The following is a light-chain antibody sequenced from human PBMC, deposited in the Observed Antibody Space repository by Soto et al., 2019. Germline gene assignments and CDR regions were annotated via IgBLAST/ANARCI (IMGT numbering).Light chain of an antibody. V-gene: IGLV2-23*01. Sequence: QSALTQPASVSGSPGQSITISCTGTSSDVGFYNLVSWYQHRPGKAHKFILYEGSKRPSGVSNRSSGSKSGNTASLTISGLQAEDEAYYYCCSYAGSSAYVFGSGTKLTVL. J-gene: IGLJ3*02. CDR1: SSDVGFYNL. CDR2: EGS. CDR3: CSYAGSSAYV.